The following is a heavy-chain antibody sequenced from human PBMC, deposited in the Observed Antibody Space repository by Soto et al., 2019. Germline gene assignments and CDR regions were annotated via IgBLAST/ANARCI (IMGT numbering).Heavy chain of an antibody. CDR2: ISSSGSTI. CDR1: GFTFSDYY. CDR3: ARCYDYVWGSYRYTPDY. Sequence: QVQLVESGGSLVKPGGSLRLSCAASGFTFSDYYMSWTRQAPGKGLEWVSHISSSGSTIYYADSVKGRFTISRDNAKNSLYLQMNSLRAEDTAVYYCARCYDYVWGSYRYTPDYWGQGTLVTVSS. J-gene: IGHJ4*02. D-gene: IGHD3-16*02. V-gene: IGHV3-11*01.